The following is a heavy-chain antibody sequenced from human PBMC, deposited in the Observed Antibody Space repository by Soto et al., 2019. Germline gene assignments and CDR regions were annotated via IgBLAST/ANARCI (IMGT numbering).Heavy chain of an antibody. V-gene: IGHV5-51*01. CDR1: GYSFTSYW. CDR2: IYPGDSDT. J-gene: IGHJ4*02. Sequence: GESLKISCKGSGYSFTSYWIGWVRQMPGKGLEWMGIIYPGDSDTRYSPSFQGQVTISADKSISTAYLQWSSLKASDTAMYYCAISLAGGGYYDSSGYYYPNFFDYWGQGTLVTVSS. CDR3: AISLAGGGYYDSSGYYYPNFFDY. D-gene: IGHD3-22*01.